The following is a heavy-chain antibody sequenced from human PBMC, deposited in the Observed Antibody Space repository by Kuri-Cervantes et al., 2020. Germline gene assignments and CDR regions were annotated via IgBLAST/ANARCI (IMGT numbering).Heavy chain of an antibody. CDR1: GFTFSSYA. Sequence: GGSLRLSCAASGFTFSSYAMSWVRQAPGKGLEWVSAISGSGGSTYYADSVKGRFTISRDNSKNTLYLQMNSLRAEDTAVYFCAKVHCGGGSCYNGIAKYYYGMDVWGQGTTVTVSS. CDR2: ISGSGGST. V-gene: IGHV3-23*01. D-gene: IGHD2-15*01. J-gene: IGHJ6*01. CDR3: AKVHCGGGSCYNGIAKYYYGMDV.